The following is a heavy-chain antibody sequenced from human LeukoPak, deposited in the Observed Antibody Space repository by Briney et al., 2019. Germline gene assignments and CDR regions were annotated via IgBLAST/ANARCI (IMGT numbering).Heavy chain of an antibody. V-gene: IGHV3-21*01. CDR2: ISSSSSYI. D-gene: IGHD2-15*01. CDR1: GFTFSSYS. J-gene: IGHJ4*02. CDR3: ARDQSRGYCSGGSCYEIGYFDY. Sequence: GGSLRLSCAASGFTFSSYSMNWVRQAPGKGLEWVSSISSSSSYIYYADSVKGRFTISRDNAKNSLYLQMNSLRAEDTAVYYCARDQSRGYCSGGSCYEIGYFDYWGQGTLVTVSS.